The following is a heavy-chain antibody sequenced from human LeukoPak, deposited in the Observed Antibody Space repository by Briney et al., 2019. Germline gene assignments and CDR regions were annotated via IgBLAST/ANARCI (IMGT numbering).Heavy chain of an antibody. CDR3: AREGSGWYCDY. CDR2: INAGNGNT. D-gene: IGHD6-25*01. CDR1: GYTFTSYA. V-gene: IGHV1-3*01. Sequence: ASVKVSCKASGYTFTSYAMHWVRQAPGQRLEWMGWINAGNGNTKYSQKLQGRVTITRDTSASTAYMELSSLRSEDTAVYYCAREGSGWYCDYWGQGTLVTVSS. J-gene: IGHJ4*02.